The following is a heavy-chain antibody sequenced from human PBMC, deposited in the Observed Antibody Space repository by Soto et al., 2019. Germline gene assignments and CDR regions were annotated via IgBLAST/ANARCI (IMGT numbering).Heavy chain of an antibody. D-gene: IGHD3-3*01. V-gene: IGHV4-59*08. CDR3: ARHVGLWSGTYFGGFDP. Sequence: SETLSLTCTVSGGSISSYYWSWIRQPPGKGLEWIGYIYYSGSTNYNPSLKSRVTISVDTSKNQFSLKLSSVTAADTAVYYCARHVGLWSGTYFGGFDPWGQGTLVTVAS. CDR1: GGSISSYY. J-gene: IGHJ5*02. CDR2: IYYSGST.